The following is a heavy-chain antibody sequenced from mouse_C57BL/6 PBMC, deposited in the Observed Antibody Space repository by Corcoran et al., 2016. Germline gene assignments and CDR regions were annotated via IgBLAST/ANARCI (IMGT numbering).Heavy chain of an antibody. V-gene: IGHV1-26*01. Sequence: EVQLQQSGPELVKPGASVKISCKASGYTFTDYYMNWVKQSHGKSLEWIGDINTNNGGTSYNQKFKGKATLTVDKSSSTAYMELRSLTSEDSAVYYCARSDGYYPLLDYWGQGTTLTVSS. CDR3: ARSDGYYPLLDY. CDR2: INTNNGGT. D-gene: IGHD2-3*01. J-gene: IGHJ2*01. CDR1: GYTFTDYY.